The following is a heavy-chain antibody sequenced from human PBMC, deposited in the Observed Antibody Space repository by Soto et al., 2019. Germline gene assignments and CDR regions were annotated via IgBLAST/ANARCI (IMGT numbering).Heavy chain of an antibody. CDR2: ISAYNGNT. CDR3: ARPHSSGYTHDAFDI. D-gene: IGHD3-22*01. V-gene: IGHV1-18*01. Sequence: ASVKVSCKASGYTFTSYGISWVRQAPGQGLEWMGWISAYNGNTNYAQKLQGRGTMTTDTSTSTAYMELRSLRSDDTAVYYCARPHSSGYTHDAFDIWGQGTMVTVSS. CDR1: GYTFTSYG. J-gene: IGHJ3*02.